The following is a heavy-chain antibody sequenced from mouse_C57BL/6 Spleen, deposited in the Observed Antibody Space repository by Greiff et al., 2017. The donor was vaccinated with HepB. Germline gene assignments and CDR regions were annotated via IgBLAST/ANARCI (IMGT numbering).Heavy chain of an antibody. CDR1: GYTFTDYY. CDR3: ARYLNFFYAMDY. Sequence: QVQLQQSGAELVRPGASVKLSCKASGYTFTDYYINWVKQRPGQGLEWIARIYPGSGNTYYNEKFKGKATLTAEKSSSTAYMQLSSLTSEDSAVYFCARYLNFFYAMDYWGQGTSVTVSS. V-gene: IGHV1-76*01. D-gene: IGHD1-3*01. CDR2: IYPGSGNT. J-gene: IGHJ4*01.